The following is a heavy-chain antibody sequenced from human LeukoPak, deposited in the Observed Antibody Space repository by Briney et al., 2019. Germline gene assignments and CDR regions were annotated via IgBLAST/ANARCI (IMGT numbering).Heavy chain of an antibody. CDR3: AREQPYYYYGMDV. CDR2: ISSSGSTI. CDR1: GFTFSDYY. J-gene: IGHJ6*02. Sequence: PGGSLRLSCAASGFTFSDYYMNWIRQAPGKGLEWVSYISSSGSTIYYADSVKGRFTISRDNAKNSLYLQMNSLRAEDMAVYYCAREQPYYYYGMDVWGQGTTVTVSS. V-gene: IGHV3-11*01. D-gene: IGHD5-18*01.